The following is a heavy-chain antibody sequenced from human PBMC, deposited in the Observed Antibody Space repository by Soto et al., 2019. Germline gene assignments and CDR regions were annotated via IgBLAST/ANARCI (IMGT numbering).Heavy chain of an antibody. CDR3: ARSYSYGHPLAY. CDR1: GGSISSGGYC. D-gene: IGHD5-18*01. CDR2: ITYTGAT. V-gene: IGHV4-31*03. J-gene: IGHJ4*02. Sequence: PSETLCLTCTVSGGSISSGGYCCNWIRQHPGRGLEWIGYITYTGATYYNPSLKSRVSMSVDTSKSQLSLSLGSVTAADTSVHSCARSYSYGHPLAYRVQGTLVTVSS.